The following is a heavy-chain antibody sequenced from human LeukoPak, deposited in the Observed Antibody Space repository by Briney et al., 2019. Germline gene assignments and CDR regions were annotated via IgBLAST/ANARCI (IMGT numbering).Heavy chain of an antibody. J-gene: IGHJ4*02. V-gene: IGHV4-4*07. D-gene: IGHD6-6*01. Sequence: SETLSLTCTVSGDSISSCYWSWIRQPAEKGLEWIGRICTSGTINYNPSLKNRVTMSVDTSKNQFSLKLTSVTAADTAVYYCASDRDYSNSLDYWGQGTLVTVSS. CDR2: ICTSGTI. CDR3: ASDRDYSNSLDY. CDR1: GDSISSCY.